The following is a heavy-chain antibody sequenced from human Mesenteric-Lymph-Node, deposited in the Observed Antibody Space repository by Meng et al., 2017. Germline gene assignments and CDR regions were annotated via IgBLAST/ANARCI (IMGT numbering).Heavy chain of an antibody. D-gene: IGHD4-23*01. CDR2: IIPIFGTA. CDR1: GGNCSSYV. V-gene: IGHV1-69*06. Sequence: QGARGESGAEGKKPGAPGKVSGKASGGNCSSYVISWVRQAPGQGLEWMGGIIPIFGTANYAQKFQGRVTITADKSTSTAYMELSSLRSEDTAVYYCARVQFDYGGNPGWFDPWGQGTLVTVSS. CDR3: ARVQFDYGGNPGWFDP. J-gene: IGHJ5*02.